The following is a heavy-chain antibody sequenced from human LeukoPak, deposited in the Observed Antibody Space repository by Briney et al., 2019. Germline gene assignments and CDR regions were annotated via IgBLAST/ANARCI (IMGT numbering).Heavy chain of an antibody. V-gene: IGHV4-59*11. CDR2: IYYSGTT. CDR1: GGSISSHY. CDR3: ARGVYIAAAQYGY. Sequence: SETLSLTCTVSGGSISSHYWSWIRQPPGKGLEWIGYIYYSGTTNYNPSLKSRATISVDTSKYQFSLKLSSVTAADTAVYYCARGVYIAAAQYGYWGQGTLVTVSS. J-gene: IGHJ4*02. D-gene: IGHD6-13*01.